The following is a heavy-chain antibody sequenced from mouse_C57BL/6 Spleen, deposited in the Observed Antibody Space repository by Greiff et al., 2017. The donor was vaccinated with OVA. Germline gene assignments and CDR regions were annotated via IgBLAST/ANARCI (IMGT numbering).Heavy chain of an antibody. CDR2: IDPSDSYT. V-gene: IGHV1-50*01. D-gene: IGHD1-1*01. Sequence: QVQLQQPGAELVKPGASVKLSCKASGYTFTSYWMQWVKQRPGQGLEWIGEIDPSDSYTNYNQKFKGKATLTVDTSSSTAYMQLSSLTSEDSAVYYCARGVLRYPQAWFAYWGQETLVTVSA. J-gene: IGHJ3*01. CDR1: GYTFTSYW. CDR3: ARGVLRYPQAWFAY.